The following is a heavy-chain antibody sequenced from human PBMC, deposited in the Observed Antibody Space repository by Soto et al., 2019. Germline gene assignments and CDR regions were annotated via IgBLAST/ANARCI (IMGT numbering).Heavy chain of an antibody. CDR3: ARRYCSGGSCYRHYGMDV. CDR1: GFTFSSYG. Sequence: QVQLVESGGGVVQPGRSLRLSCAASGFTFSSYGMHWVRQAPGKGLEWVAVIWYDGSNKYYAESVKGRFTISRDNSKNTLYLQMNSLRAEDTAVYYCARRYCSGGSCYRHYGMDVWGQGTTVTVSS. V-gene: IGHV3-33*01. J-gene: IGHJ6*02. CDR2: IWYDGSNK. D-gene: IGHD2-15*01.